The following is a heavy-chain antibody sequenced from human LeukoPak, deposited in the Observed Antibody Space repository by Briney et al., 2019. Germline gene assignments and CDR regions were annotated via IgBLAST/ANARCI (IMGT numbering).Heavy chain of an antibody. J-gene: IGHJ4*02. D-gene: IGHD2-8*02. V-gene: IGHV3-23*01. CDR3: AKGCTGGACYSDY. CDR1: GFTFSSYA. CDR2: ISGSGGTT. Sequence: GGSLRLSCAASGFTFSSYAMSWVRQAPGKGLEWVSGISGSGGTTYSADSVKGRFTISRDNSKNTLYLQMNSLRAEDTAVYYCAKGCTGGACYSDYWGQGTLVTVSS.